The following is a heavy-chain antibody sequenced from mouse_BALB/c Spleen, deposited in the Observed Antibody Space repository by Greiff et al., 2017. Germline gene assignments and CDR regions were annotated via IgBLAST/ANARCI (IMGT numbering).Heavy chain of an antibody. CDR1: GFTFSSYT. J-gene: IGHJ2*01. CDR2: ISNGGGST. Sequence: EVKLLESGGGLVQPGGSLKLSCAASGFTFSSYTMSWVRQTPEKRLEWVAYISNGGGSTYYPDTVKGRFTISRDNAKNTLYLQMSSLKSEDTAMYYCARHGGLLFDYWGQGTTLTGSS. CDR3: ARHGGLLFDY. D-gene: IGHD2-3*01. V-gene: IGHV5-12-2*01.